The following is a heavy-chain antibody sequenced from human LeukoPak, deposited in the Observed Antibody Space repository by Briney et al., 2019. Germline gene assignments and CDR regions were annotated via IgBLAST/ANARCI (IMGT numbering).Heavy chain of an antibody. CDR1: GFTFSDYY. D-gene: IGHD6-13*01. Sequence: PGGSLRLSCAASGFTFSDYYWSWIRQPPGKGLEWIGEINHSGSTNYNPSLKSRVTISVDTSKNQFSLKLSSVTAADTAVYYCARDSSSWHNFDYWGQGTLVTVSS. V-gene: IGHV4-34*01. CDR3: ARDSSSWHNFDY. J-gene: IGHJ4*02. CDR2: INHSGST.